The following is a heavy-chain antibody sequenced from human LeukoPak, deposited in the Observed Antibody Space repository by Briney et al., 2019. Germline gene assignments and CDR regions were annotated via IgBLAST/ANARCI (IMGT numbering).Heavy chain of an antibody. V-gene: IGHV4-34*01. Sequence: SETLSLTCAVYGGSFSGYYWSWIRQPPGKGLEWIGEINHSGSTNYNPSLKSRVTISVDTSKNQFSLKLSSVTAADTAVYYCARGYSSSWVLDYWAREPWSPSPQ. CDR2: INHSGST. CDR1: GGSFSGYY. D-gene: IGHD6-13*01. CDR3: ARGYSSSWVLDY. J-gene: IGHJ4*02.